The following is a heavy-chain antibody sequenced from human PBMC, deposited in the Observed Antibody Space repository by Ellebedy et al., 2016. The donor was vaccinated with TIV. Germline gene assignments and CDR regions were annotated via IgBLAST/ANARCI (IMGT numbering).Heavy chain of an antibody. V-gene: IGHV1-46*01. CDR2: INPSGGST. D-gene: IGHD6-19*01. CDR1: GYTFTSYY. Sequence: ASVKVSCKASGYTFTSYYMHWVRQAPGQGLEWMGIINPSGGSTSYAQKFQGRVTMTRDTSTSTAYMELRSLRSDDTAVYYCARVVVAVAGTGVGYFDLWGRGTLVTVSS. J-gene: IGHJ2*01. CDR3: ARVVVAVAGTGVGYFDL.